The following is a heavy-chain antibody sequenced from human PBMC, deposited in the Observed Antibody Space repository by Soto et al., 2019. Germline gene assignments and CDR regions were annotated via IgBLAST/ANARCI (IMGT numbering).Heavy chain of an antibody. CDR2: INHSGST. Sequence: SETLSLTCAVYGGSFSGYYWSWIRQPPGKGLEWIGEINHSGSTNYNPSLKSRVTISVDTSKNQFSLKLSSVTAADTAVYYCARMQDIVVVPDYYYYGMDVWGQGTTVTVSS. D-gene: IGHD2-2*01. CDR1: GGSFSGYY. V-gene: IGHV4-34*01. CDR3: ARMQDIVVVPDYYYYGMDV. J-gene: IGHJ6*02.